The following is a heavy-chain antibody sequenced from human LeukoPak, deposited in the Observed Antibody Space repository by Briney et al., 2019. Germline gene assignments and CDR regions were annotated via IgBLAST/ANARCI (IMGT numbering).Heavy chain of an antibody. CDR2: ISGSGGST. CDR1: GFTFSSYA. CDR3: AKDRITIFGVVNWFDP. Sequence: GGSLRLSCAASGFTFSSYAMSWVRQAPGKGLEWVSAISGSGGSTYYADSVKGRFTISRDNSKNTLYLQMNSLRAEDTAVYYCAKDRITIFGVVNWFDPWGQGTLVTVSS. V-gene: IGHV3-23*01. D-gene: IGHD3-3*01. J-gene: IGHJ5*02.